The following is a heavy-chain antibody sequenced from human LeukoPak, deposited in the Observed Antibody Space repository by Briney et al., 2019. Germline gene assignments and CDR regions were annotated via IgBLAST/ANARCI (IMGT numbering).Heavy chain of an antibody. CDR3: GRGYSVQ. CDR2: ITISGGSA. J-gene: IGHJ4*02. CDR1: GFTFSSYA. V-gene: IGHV3-23*01. Sequence: GGSLRLSCGASGFTFSSYAMRGVRRAPGKGLEWVSGITISGGSASYADYVKGRFTIARDNPGNTLFMEMHSLRAEDTAFYYDGRGYSVQWGQGTLVTVSS. D-gene: IGHD3-22*01.